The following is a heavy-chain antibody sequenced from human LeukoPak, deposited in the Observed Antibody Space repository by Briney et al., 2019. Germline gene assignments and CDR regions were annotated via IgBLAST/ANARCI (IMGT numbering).Heavy chain of an antibody. D-gene: IGHD5-24*01. V-gene: IGHV5-51*01. CDR1: GYSFTSYW. Sequence: GESLKISCKASGYSFTSYWIGWVRQLPEKGLEWMGTIYPGDSDTRYSPSFQGQVTISADKSISTAYLQWSSLKASDTAMYYCAGHRDGYSINSYGLDVWGQGTTVTVSS. J-gene: IGHJ6*02. CDR2: IYPGDSDT. CDR3: AGHRDGYSINSYGLDV.